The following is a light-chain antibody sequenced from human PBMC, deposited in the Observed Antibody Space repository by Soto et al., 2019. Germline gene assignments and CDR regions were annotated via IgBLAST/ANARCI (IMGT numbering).Light chain of an antibody. CDR3: QQYGGSPPT. CDR2: GAS. CDR1: QSVSSSY. J-gene: IGKJ1*01. V-gene: IGKV3-20*01. Sequence: EIVLTQSPGTLSLSPGERDTHYCRASQSVSSSYLAWYQQKPGQAPRLLIYGASTRATGIPDRFSGSGSGTDFTLTITRLEPEDFAVYYCQQYGGSPPTFGQGTKV.